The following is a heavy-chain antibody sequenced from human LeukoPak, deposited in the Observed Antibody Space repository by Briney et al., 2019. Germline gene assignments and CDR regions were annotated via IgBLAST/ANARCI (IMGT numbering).Heavy chain of an antibody. V-gene: IGHV4-30-2*01. CDR2: IYHSGST. D-gene: IGHD3-3*01. Sequence: PSQTLSLTCAVSGGSISSGGYSWSWIRQPPGKGLEWIGYIYHSGSTYYNPSLKSRVTISVDRSKNQFSLKLSSVTAADTAVYYCARDHSYYDFGVVISKHSLNWFDPWGQGTLVTVSS. CDR3: ARDHSYYDFGVVISKHSLNWFDP. CDR1: GGSISSGGYS. J-gene: IGHJ5*02.